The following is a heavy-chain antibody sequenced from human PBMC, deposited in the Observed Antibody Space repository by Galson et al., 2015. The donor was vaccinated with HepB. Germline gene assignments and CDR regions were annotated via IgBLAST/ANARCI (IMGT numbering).Heavy chain of an antibody. CDR2: IKSKTDGGTT. CDR3: TTERGGNCSSTSCYKYMWYYYYYMDV. D-gene: IGHD2-2*02. V-gene: IGHV3-15*01. J-gene: IGHJ6*03. CDR1: GFTFSNAW. Sequence: SLRLSCAASGFTFSNAWMSWVRQAPGKGLEWVGRIKSKTDGGTTDYAAPVKGRFTISRDDSKNTLYLQMNSLKTEDTAVYYCTTERGGNCSSTSCYKYMWYYYYYMDVWGKGTTVTVSS.